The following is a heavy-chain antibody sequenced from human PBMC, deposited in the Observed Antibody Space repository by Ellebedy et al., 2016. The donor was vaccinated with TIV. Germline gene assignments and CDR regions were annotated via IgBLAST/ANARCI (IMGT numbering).Heavy chain of an antibody. J-gene: IGHJ4*02. CDR3: ARGLTMYYFDY. CDR1: GFTFSSYS. D-gene: IGHD3-10*02. V-gene: IGHV3-48*02. Sequence: GGSLRLSCAASGFTFSSYSMNWVRQAPGKGLEWVSYISSSSSTIYYADSVKGRFTISRDNAKNSLYLQMNSLRYEDTAVYYCARGLTMYYFDYWGQGTLVTVSS. CDR2: ISSSSSTI.